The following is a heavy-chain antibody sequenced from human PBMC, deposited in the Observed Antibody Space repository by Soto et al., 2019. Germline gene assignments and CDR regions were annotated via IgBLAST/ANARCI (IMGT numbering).Heavy chain of an antibody. CDR3: TRLRVVTAYRLDY. CDR1: GFTFGDYA. V-gene: IGHV3-49*03. J-gene: IGHJ4*02. Sequence: PGGSLRLSCTASGFTFGDYAMSWFRQAPGKGLEWVGFIRSKAYGGTTEYAASVKGRFTISRDDSKSIAYLQMNSLKTEDTAVYYCTRLRVVTAYRLDYWGQGTLVTVS. D-gene: IGHD2-21*02. CDR2: IRSKAYGGTT.